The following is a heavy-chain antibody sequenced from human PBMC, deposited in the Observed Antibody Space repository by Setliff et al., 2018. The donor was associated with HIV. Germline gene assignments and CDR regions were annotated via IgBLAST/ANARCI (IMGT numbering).Heavy chain of an antibody. CDR1: GYSFTRNF. CDR2: INAGNGNT. CDR3: ARSLERQWQVPYYMDV. J-gene: IGHJ6*03. D-gene: IGHD6-19*01. Sequence: ASVKVSCKASGYSFTRNFVHWVRQAPGQRLEWMGWINAGNGNTKYSQKFQGRVTITRDTFASTAYMELSSLTSEDTAVYYCARSLERQWQVPYYMDVWGKGTTVTVSS. V-gene: IGHV1-3*01.